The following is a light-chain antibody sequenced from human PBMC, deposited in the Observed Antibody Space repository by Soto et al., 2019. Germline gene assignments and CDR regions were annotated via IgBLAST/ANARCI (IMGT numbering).Light chain of an antibody. J-gene: IGKJ1*01. V-gene: IGKV3-20*01. CDR3: QQYGSSPWT. CDR1: QSVSSSY. Sequence: EIVLTQSPGTLSLSPGERATLSCRASQSVSSSYLAWYQQKPGQAPRPLIYGASSRAIGIPDRFSGSGSGTDFTLTISRLEPEDFVVYYCQQYGSSPWTVGQGTKLEIK. CDR2: GAS.